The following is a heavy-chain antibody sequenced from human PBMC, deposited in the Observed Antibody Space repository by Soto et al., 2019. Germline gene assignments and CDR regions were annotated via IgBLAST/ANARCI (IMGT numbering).Heavy chain of an antibody. Sequence: QVQLVQSGAEVKKPGSSVKVSCKASGGTFSSYAISWVRQAPGQGLEWMGGIIPICGTANYAQKFQGRVTITADESTSTAYMELSSLRSEDTAVYYCARESGYYGSGSYYNVYYYYGMDVWGQGTTVTVSS. D-gene: IGHD3-10*01. CDR1: GGTFSSYA. CDR2: IIPICGTA. V-gene: IGHV1-69*01. CDR3: ARESGYYGSGSYYNVYYYYGMDV. J-gene: IGHJ6*02.